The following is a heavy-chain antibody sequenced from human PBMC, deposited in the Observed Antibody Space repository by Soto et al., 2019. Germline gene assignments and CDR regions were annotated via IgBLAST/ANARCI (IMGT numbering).Heavy chain of an antibody. CDR2: IYSGGST. V-gene: IGHV3-66*01. Sequence: GGSLRLSCAASGFTVSSNYMSWVRQAPGKGLEWVSVIYSGGSTYYADSVKGRFTISRDNSKNTLYLQMNSLRAEDTAVYYCARDLAAAGSYYYYGMDVWGQGTTVTVSS. CDR1: GFTVSSNY. J-gene: IGHJ6*02. CDR3: ARDLAAAGSYYYYGMDV. D-gene: IGHD6-13*01.